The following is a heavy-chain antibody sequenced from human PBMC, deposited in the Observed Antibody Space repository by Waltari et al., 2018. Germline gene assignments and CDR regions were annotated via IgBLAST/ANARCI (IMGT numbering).Heavy chain of an antibody. D-gene: IGHD2-15*01. CDR1: GFSAYP. Sequence: EVQLVESGGGLVQPGGSLSLSCSGFGFSAYPMAWVRQAPGKGLEWVSGISNSGDMTSYADSVKGRFTISRDTSKNTLFLQMNGLRAEDTAIYYCASAPRPMVSAPFDYWGQGVLVTVSS. CDR2: ISNSGDMT. CDR3: ASAPRPMVSAPFDY. J-gene: IGHJ4*02. V-gene: IGHV3-23*04.